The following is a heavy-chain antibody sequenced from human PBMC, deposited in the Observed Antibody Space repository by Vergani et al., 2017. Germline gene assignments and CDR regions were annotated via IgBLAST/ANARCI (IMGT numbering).Heavy chain of an antibody. Sequence: QMQLQESGPGLVKASETLSLTCTVSGDSIISRSYYWGWIRQPPGKGLEWIGSIYNSGNGDSSSSPKSRVTISADTSKNRFSLRLTSVTAADTAVYYCASGKYYSDSTSHFRGRYFDVWGRGTLVTVPS. J-gene: IGHJ2*01. V-gene: IGHV4-39*01. D-gene: IGHD3-16*01. CDR1: GDSIISRSYY. CDR3: ASGKYYSDSTSHFRGRYFDV. CDR2: IYNSGNG.